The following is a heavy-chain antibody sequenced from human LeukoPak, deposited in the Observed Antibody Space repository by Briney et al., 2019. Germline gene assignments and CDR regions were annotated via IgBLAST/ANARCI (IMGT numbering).Heavy chain of an antibody. CDR2: IAHTGRT. Sequence: SSETLSLTCTVSGGSIGIYYWSWIRQPAGKGLEWIGRIAHTGRTDYNPSLKSRVTMSVDTSKNQFSLKLSSVTAADTAVYYCARESCGGDCYSDFDYWGQGTLVTVSS. CDR1: GGSIGIYY. CDR3: ARESCGGDCYSDFDY. J-gene: IGHJ4*02. V-gene: IGHV4-4*07. D-gene: IGHD2-21*02.